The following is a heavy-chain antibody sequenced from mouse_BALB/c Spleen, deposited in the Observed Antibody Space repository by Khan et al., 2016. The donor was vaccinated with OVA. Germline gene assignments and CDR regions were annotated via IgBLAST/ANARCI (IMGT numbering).Heavy chain of an antibody. CDR2: IYPGTGST. J-gene: IGHJ3*01. CDR3: AGGGGYGNFFGY. Sequence: QVQLKESGGDLVRPGASVKLSCKTSGYIFTSYWIHWVKQRSGQGLEWIARIYPGTGSTYYNEKFKGKATLTADNSSSTAYMQLSSLTSEDTSVYVCAGGGGYGNFFGYWGQGTLVTVSA. CDR1: GYIFTSYW. V-gene: IGHV1-76*01. D-gene: IGHD2-1*01.